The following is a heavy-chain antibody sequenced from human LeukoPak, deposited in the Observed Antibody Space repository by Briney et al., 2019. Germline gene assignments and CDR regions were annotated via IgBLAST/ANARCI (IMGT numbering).Heavy chain of an antibody. CDR3: ARECVTVAAPEGWFDP. CDR1: GGSIISDSY. Sequence: PSETLSLTCTVSGGSIISDSYWTWIRQSAGGELEWIGRVYSNGNTNYNPSLQSRVTISIDTSENQFSLKLSSVTAADTAVYYCARECVTVAAPEGWFDPWGQGTLVTVSS. J-gene: IGHJ5*02. V-gene: IGHV4-61*02. D-gene: IGHD1-14*01. CDR2: VYSNGNT.